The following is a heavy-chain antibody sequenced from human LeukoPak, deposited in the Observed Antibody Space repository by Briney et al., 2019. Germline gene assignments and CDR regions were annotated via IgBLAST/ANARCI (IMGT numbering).Heavy chain of an antibody. J-gene: IGHJ5*02. D-gene: IGHD6-19*01. CDR2: ISGSGGST. Sequence: GGSLRLSCAASGFTFSSYAMSWVRQAPGKGLEWFSAISGSGGSTYYADSVKGRFTISRGNSKNTLYLQMNSLRAEDTAVYYCAKDRYIAVAGKGVEKYNWFDPWGQGTLVTVSS. V-gene: IGHV3-23*01. CDR1: GFTFSSYA. CDR3: AKDRYIAVAGKGVEKYNWFDP.